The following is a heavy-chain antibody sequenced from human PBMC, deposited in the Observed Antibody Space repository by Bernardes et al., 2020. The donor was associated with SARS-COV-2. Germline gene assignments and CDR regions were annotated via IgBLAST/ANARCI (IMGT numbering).Heavy chain of an antibody. V-gene: IGHV3-9*01. Sequence: GGSLRLSCAASGFTFGDYAMHWVRQAPGKGLEWVSGISWNSGSIGYADAVKGRFTISRDNAKNSLYLQMNSLRAEDTALYYCVKDIWARDSGRYQGYYYYGMDVWGQGTTVTVSS. CDR1: GFTFGDYA. CDR3: VKDIWARDSGRYQGYYYYGMDV. D-gene: IGHD1-26*01. J-gene: IGHJ6*02. CDR2: ISWNSGSI.